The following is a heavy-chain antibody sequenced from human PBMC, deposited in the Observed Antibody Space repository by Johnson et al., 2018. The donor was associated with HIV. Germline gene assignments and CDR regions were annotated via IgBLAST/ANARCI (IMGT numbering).Heavy chain of an antibody. Sequence: VQLVESGGGLVQPGGSLRLSCAVSGFIFSSYWMSWVRQAPGKGLEWVANIKQDGSSTHYADSVKGRFTISRDNAKNTLYLQMNSLRAEDTAVFYCARDAKVGYGDAFDIWGHGTMVTVSS. CDR1: GFIFSSYW. V-gene: IGHV3-7*01. CDR3: ARDAKVGYGDAFDI. D-gene: IGHD5-12*01. J-gene: IGHJ3*02. CDR2: IKQDGSST.